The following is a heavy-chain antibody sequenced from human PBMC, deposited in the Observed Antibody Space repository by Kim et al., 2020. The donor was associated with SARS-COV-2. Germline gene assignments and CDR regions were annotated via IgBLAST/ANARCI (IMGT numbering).Heavy chain of an antibody. CDR3: AKDSGRYYDSSGDPFDP. J-gene: IGHJ5*02. D-gene: IGHD3-22*01. Sequence: TGRITISRDNDKNSLYLQMNSMRAEDTALYYCAKDSGRYYDSSGDPFDPWGQGTLVTVSS. V-gene: IGHV3-9*01.